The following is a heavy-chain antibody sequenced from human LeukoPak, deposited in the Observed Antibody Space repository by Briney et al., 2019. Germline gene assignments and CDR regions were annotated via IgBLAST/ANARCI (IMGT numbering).Heavy chain of an antibody. CDR3: ARINWFDP. J-gene: IGHJ5*02. Sequence: GGSLRLSCAASGFSFSSYEMNWVRQAPGKGLEWVSYISGSGTTIYYTDSVKGRFTISRDNAKNSLYLQMNSLRAEDTAVYYCARINWFDPWGQGTLVTVSS. CDR1: GFSFSSYE. CDR2: ISGSGTTI. V-gene: IGHV3-48*03.